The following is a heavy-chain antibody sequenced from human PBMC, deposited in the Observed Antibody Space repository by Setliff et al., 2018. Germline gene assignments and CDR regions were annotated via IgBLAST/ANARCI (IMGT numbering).Heavy chain of an antibody. D-gene: IGHD3-10*01. Sequence: PSETLSLTCTVSGGSISSSSYYWGWIRQPPGKGLEWIGSIYYSGSTYYNPSLKSRVTISLDTSNNQFSLKLSSVTAAETAMYYCARSGDYGSGRLSPWGQGTQVTVSS. CDR1: GGSISSSSYY. CDR3: ARSGDYGSGRLSP. V-gene: IGHV4-39*07. CDR2: IYYSGST. J-gene: IGHJ5*02.